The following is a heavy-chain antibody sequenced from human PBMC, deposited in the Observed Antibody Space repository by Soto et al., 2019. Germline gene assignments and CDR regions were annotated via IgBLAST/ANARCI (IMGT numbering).Heavy chain of an antibody. CDR3: ARDREYCKSTSCTGSNYGMDA. CDR1: GASLSGYY. D-gene: IGHD2-2*01. V-gene: IGHV4-4*07. J-gene: IGHJ6*04. CDR2: IYTSGRT. Sequence: WETLSLTFTVSGASLSGYYWSWIRQPAGKGLEWIGRIYTSGRTMFNPSLKSRVTMSVDTSKNLSSLNLSSVTAADTVVYYRARDREYCKSTSCTGSNYGMDAWGEGTTVTVSS.